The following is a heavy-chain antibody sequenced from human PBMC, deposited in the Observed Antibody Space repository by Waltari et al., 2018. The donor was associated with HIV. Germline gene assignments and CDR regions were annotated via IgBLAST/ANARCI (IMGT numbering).Heavy chain of an antibody. CDR1: GYTFTYLK. D-gene: IGHD3-10*01. CDR3: ARSRDYGSGKDYDMDV. V-gene: IGHV1-45*02. Sequence: QMQLLQSGAEVKKTGSSVKVSCKASGYTFTYLKLNWVRQAPGQALEWMGWITPFNGNTNYAQKFQDRVTITRDRSMSTAYMELSSLRFEDTAMYYCARSRDYGSGKDYDMDVWGQGTTVTVSS. CDR2: ITPFNGNT. J-gene: IGHJ6*02.